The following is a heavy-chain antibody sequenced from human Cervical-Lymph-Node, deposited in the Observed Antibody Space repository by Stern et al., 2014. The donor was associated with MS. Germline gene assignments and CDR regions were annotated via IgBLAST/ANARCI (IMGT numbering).Heavy chain of an antibody. CDR3: VRRIEKYDYYYAMDV. CDR2: IYYSGTT. CDR1: GGAVTSGDYY. V-gene: IGHV4-61*08. J-gene: IGHJ6*02. Sequence: QVQLQESGPGLVQPSETLSLTCTVSGGAVTSGDYYWSWIRQTPGRGLEWIGYIYYSGTTNYNPSLKTRVLISLDASRNQFSLRLTSMPAADTALYYCVRRIEKYDYYYAMDVWGQGTTVTVSS.